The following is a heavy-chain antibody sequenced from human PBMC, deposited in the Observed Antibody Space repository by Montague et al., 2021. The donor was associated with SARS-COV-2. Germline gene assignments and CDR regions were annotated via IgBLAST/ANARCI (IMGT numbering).Heavy chain of an antibody. CDR2: TYYRSKWYN. J-gene: IGHJ5*02. CDR3: ARDDPYCTNGVCYTGNWFDP. V-gene: IGHV6-1*01. CDR1: GDSVSSNSAA. Sequence: CAISGDSVSSNSAAWNWIRQSPSRGFEWLVRTYYRSKWYNDYAVSVKSRITINPDTSKNQFSLQLNSVTPEDTAVYYCARDDPYCTNGVCYTGNWFDPWGQGTLVTVSS. D-gene: IGHD2-8*01.